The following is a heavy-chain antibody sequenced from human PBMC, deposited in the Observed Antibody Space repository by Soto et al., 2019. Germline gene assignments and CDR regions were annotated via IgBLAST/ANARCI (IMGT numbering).Heavy chain of an antibody. D-gene: IGHD3-22*01. CDR3: TTSSSYDSSGYPIPQ. V-gene: IGHV3-15*07. CDR2: IKSNTDGGTT. J-gene: IGHJ4*02. Sequence: GGSLRLSCAASGFTFSNAWMNWVRQAPGKGLEWVGRIKSNTDGGTTDYAAPVQGRFIILRDDSKNTLYLQMNSLKTEDTAVYYCTTSSSYDSSGYPIPQWGQGTVVTVSS. CDR1: GFTFSNAW.